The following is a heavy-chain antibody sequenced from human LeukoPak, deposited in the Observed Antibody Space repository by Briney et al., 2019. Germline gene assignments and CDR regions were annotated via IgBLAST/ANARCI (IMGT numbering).Heavy chain of an antibody. CDR3: ARESITMIVVVT. CDR2: ISSSSSTI. V-gene: IGHV3-48*01. Sequence: GSLRLSCAASGFTFSSYSMNWVRQAPGKGLEWISYISSSSSTIYYADSVKGRFTISRDNAKNSLYLQMNSLRAEDTAVYYCARESITMIVVVTWGQGTLVTVSS. D-gene: IGHD3-22*01. J-gene: IGHJ5*02. CDR1: GFTFSSYS.